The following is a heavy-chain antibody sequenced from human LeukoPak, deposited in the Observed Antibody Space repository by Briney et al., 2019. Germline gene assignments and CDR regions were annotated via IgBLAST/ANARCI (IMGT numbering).Heavy chain of an antibody. CDR1: GYSFATYW. Sequence: GESLKISFKASGYSFATYWIGWVRQMPGKGLEWMGMIYPGDSDVRYSPSFQGQVTMSADKSINTAYLQWSSLKASDTAIYYCARRYSTGYSYYFDYWGQGTLVTVPS. CDR2: IYPGDSDV. J-gene: IGHJ4*02. D-gene: IGHD3-22*01. CDR3: ARRYSTGYSYYFDY. V-gene: IGHV5-51*01.